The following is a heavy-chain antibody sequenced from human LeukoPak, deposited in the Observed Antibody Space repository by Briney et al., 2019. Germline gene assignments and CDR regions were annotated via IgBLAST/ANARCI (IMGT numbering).Heavy chain of an antibody. Sequence: SRTLSLTCAISGDSVSSNSAAWNWIRQSPSRGLEWLGRTYYRSKWYNDYAVSVKSRITINPDTSKNQFSLQLNSVTPEDTAVYYCARSSVYYDFWSGYPPHDAFDIWGQGTMVTVSS. J-gene: IGHJ3*02. D-gene: IGHD3-3*01. CDR2: TYYRSKWYN. CDR3: ARSSVYYDFWSGYPPHDAFDI. V-gene: IGHV6-1*01. CDR1: GDSVSSNSAA.